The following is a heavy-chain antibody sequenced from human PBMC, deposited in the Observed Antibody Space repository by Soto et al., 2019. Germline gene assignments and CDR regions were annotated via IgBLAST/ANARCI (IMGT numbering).Heavy chain of an antibody. J-gene: IGHJ2*01. CDR2: ISSSGSTI. CDR3: ARAPAAAVYWYFDL. Sequence: PGGSLRLSCAASGFTFSDYYMSWIRQAPGKGLEWVSYISSSGSTIYYADSVKGRFTISRDNAKNSLYLQMNSLRAEDTAVYYCARAPAAAVYWYFDLWGRGTLVTVSS. CDR1: GFTFSDYY. V-gene: IGHV3-11*01. D-gene: IGHD2-2*01.